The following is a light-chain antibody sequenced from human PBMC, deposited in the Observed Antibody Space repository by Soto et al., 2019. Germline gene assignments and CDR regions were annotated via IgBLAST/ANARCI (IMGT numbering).Light chain of an antibody. CDR3: QVWDSSSDHPKI. V-gene: IGLV3-21*04. CDR2: YDS. J-gene: IGLJ2*01. CDR1: NIGSKS. Sequence: VLTQPPSVSVAPGKTARITCGGNNIGSKSVHWYQQKPGQAPVLVIYYDSDRPSGIPERFSGSNSGNTATLTISRVEAGDEADYYCQVWDSSSDHPKIFGGGTKLTVL.